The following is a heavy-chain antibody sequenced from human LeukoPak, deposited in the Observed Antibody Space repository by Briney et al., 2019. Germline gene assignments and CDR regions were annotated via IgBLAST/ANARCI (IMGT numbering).Heavy chain of an antibody. D-gene: IGHD6-13*01. CDR2: IYYSGST. J-gene: IGHJ2*01. Sequence: SETLSLTCTVSGGSIRSYYWSWIRQPPGKGLEWIGYIYYSGSTNYNPSLTSRVTISVDTSKNQFSLKLSSVTAADTAVYYCARVRSSSSLSPWYFDLWGRGTLVTVSS. CDR1: GGSIRSYY. CDR3: ARVRSSSSLSPWYFDL. V-gene: IGHV4-59*01.